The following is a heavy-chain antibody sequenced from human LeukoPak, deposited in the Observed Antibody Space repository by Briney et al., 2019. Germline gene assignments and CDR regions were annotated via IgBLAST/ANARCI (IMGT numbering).Heavy chain of an antibody. V-gene: IGHV3-30-3*01. CDR3: ARGGEAYDSSGHNFDY. CDR2: ISYDGNNK. Sequence: GGSLRLSCAASGFTFSSYAMHWVRQAPGKGLEWVAVISYDGNNKYYADSVRGRFTISRDNSKNTLYLLMNSLRAEDTAVYYCARGGEAYDSSGHNFDYWGQGTLVTVSS. D-gene: IGHD3-22*01. J-gene: IGHJ4*02. CDR1: GFTFSSYA.